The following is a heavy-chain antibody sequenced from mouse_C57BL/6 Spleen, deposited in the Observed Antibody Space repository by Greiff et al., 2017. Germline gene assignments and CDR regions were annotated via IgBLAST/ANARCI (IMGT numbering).Heavy chain of an antibody. CDR2: INPSSGDT. Sequence: QVQLQQSGAELARPGASVKMSCKASGYTFTSYTMHWVKQRPGQGLEWIGYINPSSGDTKYNQKFKDKATLTADTSSSTAYMQLSSLTSEDSAVYYCARWGPYDYDVYYAMDYWGQGTSVTVSS. V-gene: IGHV1-4*01. CDR1: GYTFTSYT. D-gene: IGHD2-4*01. CDR3: ARWGPYDYDVYYAMDY. J-gene: IGHJ4*01.